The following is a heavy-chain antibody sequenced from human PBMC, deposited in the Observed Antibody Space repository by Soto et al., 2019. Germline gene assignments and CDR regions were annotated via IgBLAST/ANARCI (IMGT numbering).Heavy chain of an antibody. J-gene: IGHJ4*02. CDR1: GFSLTTDGVG. CDR2: IYLDDDE. D-gene: IGHD3-10*01. Sequence: QITLKESGPTLVKPTQTLTLTCSFSGFSLTTDGVGVGWVRQPPGEALEWLALIYLDDDERYSPSLKTRLTITKDPSKNQVVLIMTNMAPVDTATYYCAHSRNLITEDAQVGDFDYWGQGTLVTVSS. V-gene: IGHV2-5*02. CDR3: AHSRNLITEDAQVGDFDY.